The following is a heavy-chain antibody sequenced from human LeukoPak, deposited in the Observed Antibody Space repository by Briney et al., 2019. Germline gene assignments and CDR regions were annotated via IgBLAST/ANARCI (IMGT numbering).Heavy chain of an antibody. CDR2: VYYSGST. D-gene: IGHD2-15*01. CDR1: GGSVSGYY. V-gene: IGHV4-59*02. Sequence: PSETLSLTCVVSGGSVSGYYWGWIRQPPGRGLEWIGYVYYSGSTNYNPSFKSRITISVDTSRNQFSLRLSSVTAADTAMYYCARIHRYCSGGACYVLDNWGQGTLVAVSS. CDR3: ARIHRYCSGGACYVLDN. J-gene: IGHJ4*02.